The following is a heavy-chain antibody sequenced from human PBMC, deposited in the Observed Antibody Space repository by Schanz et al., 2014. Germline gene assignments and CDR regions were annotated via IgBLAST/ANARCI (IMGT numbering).Heavy chain of an antibody. V-gene: IGHV3-23*04. CDR3: AKDMHKDYGGKPQAFDI. J-gene: IGHJ3*02. CDR2: IDGRGITT. Sequence: VQLVESGGGLVKPGGSLRLSCAVSGFTFSNCDMTWVRQAPGKGLEWVAIIDGRGITTFYADSVKGRFTISRDNAKNMVYLQMNSLRDDDTALYYCAKDMHKDYGGKPQAFDIWGQGTMVTVSS. D-gene: IGHD4-17*01. CDR1: GFTFSNCD.